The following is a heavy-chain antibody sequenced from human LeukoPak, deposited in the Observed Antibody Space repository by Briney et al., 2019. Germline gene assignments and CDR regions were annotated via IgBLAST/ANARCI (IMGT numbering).Heavy chain of an antibody. D-gene: IGHD6-19*01. CDR3: AKALPGIVVADPFDY. CDR2: ISGSGDST. Sequence: GGSLRLSCAASGFTFNAFGMSWVRQAPGKGLEWVSGISGSGDSTYYADSVKGQFTISRDNSKNTVYLQMNSLRAEDTAVYYCAKALPGIVVADPFDYWGQGILVTVSS. J-gene: IGHJ4*02. CDR1: GFTFNAFG. V-gene: IGHV3-23*01.